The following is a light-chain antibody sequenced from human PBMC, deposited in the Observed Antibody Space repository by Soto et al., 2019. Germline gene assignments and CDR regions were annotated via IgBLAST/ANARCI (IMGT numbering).Light chain of an antibody. CDR1: QSISGN. V-gene: IGKV3-15*01. CDR3: QRYDNWPLT. J-gene: IGKJ4*01. Sequence: EIVLTQSPATLSVSPGESATLSCRASQSISGNVAWYQQKPGLAPRLLIYHTSTRATGVPARFSGSGSGTEFSLTISSLQSEDSAVYFCQRYDNWPLTFGGGTKVDI. CDR2: HTS.